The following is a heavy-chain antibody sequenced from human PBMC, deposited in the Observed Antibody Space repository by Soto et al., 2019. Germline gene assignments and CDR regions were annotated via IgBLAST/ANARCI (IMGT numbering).Heavy chain of an antibody. CDR1: GYTFTGYY. Sequence: QVQLVQSGAEVKKPGASVKVSCKASGYTFTGYYMHWVRQAPGQGLEWMGWINPNSGGTNYAQKFQGWVTMTRDTSISTAYMELSRLRSDDTAVYYCARGEAVAAPRDYYYGMDVWGQGNTVTVSS. CDR3: ARGEAVAAPRDYYYGMDV. D-gene: IGHD6-19*01. CDR2: INPNSGGT. V-gene: IGHV1-2*04. J-gene: IGHJ6*02.